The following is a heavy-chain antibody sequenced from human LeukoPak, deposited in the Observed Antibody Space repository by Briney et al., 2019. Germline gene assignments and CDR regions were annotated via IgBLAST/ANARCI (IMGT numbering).Heavy chain of an antibody. Sequence: GGSLRLSCAASGFTVSSNYMSWVRQAPGKGLEWVANRKQDGSEKDYVDSVKGRFTISRDNAKNSLYLQMNSLTAEDTAVYYCARESFAARWDWGQGTLVTVSS. CDR3: ARESFAARWD. CDR1: GFTVSSNY. V-gene: IGHV3-7*01. D-gene: IGHD6-6*01. J-gene: IGHJ4*02. CDR2: RKQDGSEK.